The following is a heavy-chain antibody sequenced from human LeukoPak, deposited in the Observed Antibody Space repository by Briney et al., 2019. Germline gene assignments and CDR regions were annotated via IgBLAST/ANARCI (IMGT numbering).Heavy chain of an antibody. J-gene: IGHJ3*02. Sequence: GGSLRLSCAASGFTVSNNYMTWVRQAPGRGLEWVSLIYSGGSTYYADSVKGRFTISRDNSKNTVYLQMNSLRAEDTAVYYCARDEPQDAFDIWGQGTMVTVSS. V-gene: IGHV3-66*01. CDR1: GFTVSNNY. CDR3: ARDEPQDAFDI. CDR2: IYSGGST.